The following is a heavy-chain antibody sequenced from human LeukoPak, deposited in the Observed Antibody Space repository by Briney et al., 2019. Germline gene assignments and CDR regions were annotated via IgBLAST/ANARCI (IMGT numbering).Heavy chain of an antibody. CDR3: ARGVGYDILTGYYIDPNFDY. Sequence: SQTLSLTCTVSGGSISSGAYYWSWIRQPPGKGLEWIGEINHSGSTNYNPSLKSRVTISVDTSKNQFSLKLSSVTAADTAVYYCARGVGYDILTGYYIDPNFDYWGQGTLVTVSS. V-gene: IGHV4-30-2*01. CDR1: GGSISSGAYY. J-gene: IGHJ4*02. CDR2: INHSGST. D-gene: IGHD3-9*01.